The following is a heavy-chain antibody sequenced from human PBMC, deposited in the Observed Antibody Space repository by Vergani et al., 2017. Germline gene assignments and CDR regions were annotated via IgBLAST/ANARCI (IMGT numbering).Heavy chain of an antibody. CDR3: ARVXKQSRSLYAYYFDY. CDR2: IWYDGSNK. D-gene: IGHD2-15*01. J-gene: IGHJ4*02. Sequence: QVQLVESGGGVVQPGRSLTLSCAASGFTFSSYGMHWVRQAPGKGLEWVAVIWYDGSNKYYADSVKGRFTISRDNSKNTLYLQMNSLRAEDTAVYYCARVXKQSRSLYAYYFDYWGQGTLVTVSS. CDR1: GFTFSSYG. V-gene: IGHV3-33*01.